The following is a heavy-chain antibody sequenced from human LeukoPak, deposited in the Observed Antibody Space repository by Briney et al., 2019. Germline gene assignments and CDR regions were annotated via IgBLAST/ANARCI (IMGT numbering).Heavy chain of an antibody. CDR1: GFTFSSYS. CDR3: ARDIKIAVAGSWDY. Sequence: NPGGSLRLSCAASGFTFSSYSMNWVRQAPGKGLEWVSSISSSSSYIYYADSVKGRFTISRDNAKNSLYLQMNSLRAEDTALYYCARDIKIAVAGSWDYWGQGTLVTVSS. J-gene: IGHJ4*02. CDR2: ISSSSSYI. D-gene: IGHD6-19*01. V-gene: IGHV3-21*04.